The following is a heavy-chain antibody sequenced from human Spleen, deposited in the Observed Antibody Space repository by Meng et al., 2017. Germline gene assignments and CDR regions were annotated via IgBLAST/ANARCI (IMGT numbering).Heavy chain of an antibody. CDR2: ISGSSNYI. D-gene: IGHD3-3*01. J-gene: IGHJ3*02. Sequence: GESLKISCAVSGFAFSGYTMNWVRQAPGKGLEWLSSISGSSNYIYYADSMKGRFTISRDNAKNSLYLQMNSLRAEDTAVYYCARGNSDDFWSDSGDDAFDIWGQGTMVTVSS. CDR3: ARGNSDDFWSDSGDDAFDI. V-gene: IGHV3-21*01. CDR1: GFAFSGYT.